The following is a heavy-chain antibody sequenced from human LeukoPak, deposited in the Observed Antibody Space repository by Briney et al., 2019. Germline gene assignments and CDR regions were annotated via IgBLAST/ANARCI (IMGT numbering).Heavy chain of an antibody. CDR3: AKEDWLGFDY. CDR1: GFTFSSYV. J-gene: IGHJ4*02. V-gene: IGHV3-23*01. CDR2: VSSSGGNT. D-gene: IGHD3/OR15-3a*01. Sequence: GGSLRLSCAASGFTFSSYVMSWVRQAPGKGLEWVSVVSSSGGNTYNADSVKGRFTISRDNSKNTLYLQMNSLRAEDTAVYYCAKEDWLGFDYWGQGTLVTVSS.